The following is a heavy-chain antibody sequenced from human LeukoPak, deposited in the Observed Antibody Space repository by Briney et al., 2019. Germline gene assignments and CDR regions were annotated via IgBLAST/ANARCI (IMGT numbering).Heavy chain of an antibody. CDR3: ASGGSFEDSNGYSLNWFDP. CDR2: SIPIFGTA. CDR1: GGTFSSYA. J-gene: IGHJ5*02. D-gene: IGHD3-22*01. V-gene: IGHV1-69*05. Sequence: GASVKVSCKASGGTFSSYAISWVRQAPGQGLEWMGGSIPIFGTANYAQKFQGRVTITTDESTSTAYMELSSLRSKDTAVYYCASGGSFEDSNGYSLNWFDPWGQGTLVTVSS.